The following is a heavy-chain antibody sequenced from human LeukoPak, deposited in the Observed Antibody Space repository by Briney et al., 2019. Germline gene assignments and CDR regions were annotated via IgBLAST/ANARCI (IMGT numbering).Heavy chain of an antibody. CDR3: AREAWFDP. CDR1: GLTLSIYS. CDR2: ISSSSSHL. V-gene: IGHV3-21*01. Sequence: GGSLRLSCAASGLTLSIYSMNWVRQAPGKGLEWVSSISSSSSHLYYADSVKGRFTISRDNSKNSLYLQMNSLRAEDTAVYYCAREAWFDPWGQGTLVTVSS. J-gene: IGHJ5*02.